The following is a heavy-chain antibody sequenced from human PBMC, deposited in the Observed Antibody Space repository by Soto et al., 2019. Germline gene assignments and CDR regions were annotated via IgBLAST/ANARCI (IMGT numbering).Heavy chain of an antibody. CDR1: GGSISSYY. CDR3: AGATMVREETDAYYYYYMDV. J-gene: IGHJ6*03. D-gene: IGHD3-10*01. CDR2: IYYSGST. V-gene: IGHV4-59*12. Sequence: SETLSLTCTVSGGSISSYYWSWIRQPPGKGLEWIGYIYYSGSTNYNPSLKSRVTISVDTSKNQFSLKLSSVTAADTAVYYCAGATMVREETDAYYYYYMDVWGKGTTVTVSS.